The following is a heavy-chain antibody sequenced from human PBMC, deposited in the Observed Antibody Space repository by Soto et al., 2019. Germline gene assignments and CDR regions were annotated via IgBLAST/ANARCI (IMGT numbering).Heavy chain of an antibody. Sequence: PSETLSLTCTVSGGSISSYYWSWIRHPPGKGLEWIGYIYYSGSTNYNPSLKSRVTISVDTSKNQFSLKLSSVTAADTAVYYCARDSVYSSSSYYYYYYGMDVWGQGTTVTVSS. CDR3: ARDSVYSSSSYYYYYYGMDV. V-gene: IGHV4-59*01. D-gene: IGHD6-6*01. CDR1: GGSISSYY. J-gene: IGHJ6*02. CDR2: IYYSGST.